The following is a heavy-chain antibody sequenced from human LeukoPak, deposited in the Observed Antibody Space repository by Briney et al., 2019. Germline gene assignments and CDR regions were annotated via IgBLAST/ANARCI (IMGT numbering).Heavy chain of an antibody. D-gene: IGHD6-13*01. CDR1: GYTFTSYY. J-gene: IGHJ4*02. CDR2: INPNSGGT. CDR3: ARESTATGPYSRDTCFDY. Sequence: ASVKVSCKASGYTFTSYYMHWVRQAPGQGLEWMGWINPNSGGTNYAQKFQGRVTMTRDTSISTAYMELSRLRSDDTAVYYCARESTATGPYSRDTCFDYWGQGTLVTVSS. V-gene: IGHV1-2*02.